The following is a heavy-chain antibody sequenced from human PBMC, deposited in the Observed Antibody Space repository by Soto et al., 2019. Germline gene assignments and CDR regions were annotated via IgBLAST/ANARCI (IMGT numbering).Heavy chain of an antibody. CDR1: GYTFTTYA. CDR2: INAGNGNT. V-gene: IGHV1-3*01. Sequence: ASVKVSCKASGYTFTTYAMHWVRQAPGQRLEWMGWINAGNGNTKYSQRFQGRVTVTRVTSASTAYMELSSLRSEYTAVYYCARAVAVPADFDYWGQGTLVTVSS. CDR3: ARAVAVPADFDY. J-gene: IGHJ4*02. D-gene: IGHD6-19*01.